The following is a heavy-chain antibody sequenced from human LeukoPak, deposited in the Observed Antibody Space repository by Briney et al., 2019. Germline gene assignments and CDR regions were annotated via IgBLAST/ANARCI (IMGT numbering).Heavy chain of an antibody. D-gene: IGHD5-18*01. V-gene: IGHV4-31*03. CDR2: ISYSGST. J-gene: IGHJ4*02. Sequence: MTSETLSLTCTVSGGSISSGGYYWSWIRQHPGKGLEWIGYISYSGSTYYNPSPKSRVTISVDTSEDQFSLELSSVTAADTAVYYCAREAGYNYGQYYFDCWGQGTLVTVSS. CDR1: GGSISSGGYY. CDR3: AREAGYNYGQYYFDC.